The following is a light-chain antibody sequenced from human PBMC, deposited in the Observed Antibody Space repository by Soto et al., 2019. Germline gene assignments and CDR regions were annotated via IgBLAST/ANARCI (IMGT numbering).Light chain of an antibody. CDR2: AAS. V-gene: IGKV1-9*01. J-gene: IGKJ2*01. Sequence: DIQLTQSPSFLSASVGDRVTITCRASQGIRSHVAWYQQIAGKGPKLLIYAASTLQIGVPSRLSGSGYGTEFTLTISSLQPEDFATYHCQQVDGYPHTFGQGTKLEIK. CDR1: QGIRSH. CDR3: QQVDGYPHT.